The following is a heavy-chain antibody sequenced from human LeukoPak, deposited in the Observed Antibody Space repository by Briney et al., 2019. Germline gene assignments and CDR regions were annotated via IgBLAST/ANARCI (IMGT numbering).Heavy chain of an antibody. J-gene: IGHJ3*02. Sequence: PSETLSLTCAVSGGSISSGGYSWSWIRQPPGKGLEWIGYIYHSGSTYYSPSLKSRVTISVDRSKNQFSLKLSSVTAADTAVYYCARGPKQQLRAFDIWGQGTMVTVSS. CDR3: ARGPKQQLRAFDI. CDR2: IYHSGST. V-gene: IGHV4-30-2*01. CDR1: GGSISSGGYS. D-gene: IGHD6-13*01.